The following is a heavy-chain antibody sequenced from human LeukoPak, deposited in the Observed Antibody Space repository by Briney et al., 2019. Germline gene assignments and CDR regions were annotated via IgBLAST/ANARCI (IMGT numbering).Heavy chain of an antibody. CDR3: ARGAGVGIAAAGAVDY. V-gene: IGHV4-34*01. CDR2: INHSGST. D-gene: IGHD6-13*01. J-gene: IGHJ4*02. CDR1: GGSISSYY. Sequence: SETLSLTCTVSGGSISSYYWSWIRQPPGKGLEWIGEINHSGSTNYNPSLKSRVTISVDTSKNQFSLKLSSVTAADTAVYYCARGAGVGIAAAGAVDYWGQGTLVTVSS.